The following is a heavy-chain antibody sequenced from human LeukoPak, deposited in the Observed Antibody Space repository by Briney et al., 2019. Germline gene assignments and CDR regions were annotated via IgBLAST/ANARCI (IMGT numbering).Heavy chain of an antibody. Sequence: SSETLSLTCTVSSGSISSYYWSWIRQPPGKGLEWIGYIYYSGSTNYNPSLKSRVTISVDTSKNQFSLKLSSATAADTAVYYCARAITIGGLFDYWGQGTLVTVSS. CDR1: SGSISSYY. V-gene: IGHV4-59*01. D-gene: IGHD3-16*01. J-gene: IGHJ4*02. CDR3: ARAITIGGLFDY. CDR2: IYYSGST.